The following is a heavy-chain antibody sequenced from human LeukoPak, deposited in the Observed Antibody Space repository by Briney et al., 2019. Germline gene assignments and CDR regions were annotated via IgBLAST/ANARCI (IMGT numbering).Heavy chain of an antibody. CDR3: ARLRGGPHIGSYGYYVDY. CDR2: IIPIFGTA. Sequence: SVKVSCKASGGTFSSYAISWVRQAPGQGLEWMGGIIPIFGTANYAQKFQGRVTITTDESTSTAYMELSSLRSEDTAVYYCARLRGGPHIGSYGYYVDYWGQGTLVTVSS. V-gene: IGHV1-69*05. D-gene: IGHD5-18*01. J-gene: IGHJ4*02. CDR1: GGTFSSYA.